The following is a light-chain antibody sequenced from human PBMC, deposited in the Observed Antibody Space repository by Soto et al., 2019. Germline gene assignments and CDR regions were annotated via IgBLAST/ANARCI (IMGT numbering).Light chain of an antibody. CDR1: SSNIETNP. CDR2: NDD. CDR3: GTWDASLSAGV. Sequence: QAVVTQPPSVSAAPGQKVTISCSGSSSNIETNPVSWYRHLPGTVPKLLIHNDDKRPSGIHDRFSGSKSGTSATLGITGLQTGDEADYYCGTWDASLSAGVFGGGTKVTVL. V-gene: IGLV1-51*01. J-gene: IGLJ2*01.